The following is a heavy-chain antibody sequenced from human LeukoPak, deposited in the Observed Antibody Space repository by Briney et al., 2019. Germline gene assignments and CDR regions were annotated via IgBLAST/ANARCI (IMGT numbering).Heavy chain of an antibody. CDR1: GFTFSGHS. CDR3: AKYRTCGGDCYQWFDY. Sequence: PGGSLRLSCAASGFTFSGHSMNWVRQAPGKGLEWVSFISSSSSSIYYADAVKGRFTISRDNSKNTLYLQMNSLRAEDTALYYCAKYRTCGGDCYQWFDYWGQGTLVTVSS. J-gene: IGHJ4*02. CDR2: ISSSSSSI. D-gene: IGHD2-21*02. V-gene: IGHV3-21*04.